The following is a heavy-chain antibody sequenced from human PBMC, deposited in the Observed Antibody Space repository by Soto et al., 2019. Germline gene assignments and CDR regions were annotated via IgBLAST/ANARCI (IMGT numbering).Heavy chain of an antibody. D-gene: IGHD4-17*01. CDR2: MNPNSGNT. Sequence: QVQMVQSGAEVKKPGASVRVSCTASGYTFTKFDINWVRQATGQGLEWMGWMNPNSGNTGYAQKFQGRVTMTRNTSITTAYMELSTLRSEDTAVYYCVRGDYGDYSHWFDPWGQGTLVTVSS. CDR1: GYTFTKFD. V-gene: IGHV1-8*01. J-gene: IGHJ5*02. CDR3: VRGDYGDYSHWFDP.